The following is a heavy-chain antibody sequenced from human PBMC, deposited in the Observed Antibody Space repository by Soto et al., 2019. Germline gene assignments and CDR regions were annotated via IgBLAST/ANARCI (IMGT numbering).Heavy chain of an antibody. D-gene: IGHD3-9*01. J-gene: IGHJ5*02. CDR1: SGSISSSNW. CDR2: IYHSGST. V-gene: IGHV4-4*02. Sequence: QVQLQESGPGLVKPSGTLSLTCAVSSGSISSSNWWSWVRQPPGKGLEWIGEIYHSGSTNYNPSLKSRVTISVDKSKNQFTLKLSSVPAADTAVYYCARVAPYYDILTGYYRFDPWGQGTLVTVSS. CDR3: ARVAPYYDILTGYYRFDP.